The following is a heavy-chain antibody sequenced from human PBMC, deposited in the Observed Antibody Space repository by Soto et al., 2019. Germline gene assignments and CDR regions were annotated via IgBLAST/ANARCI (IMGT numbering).Heavy chain of an antibody. CDR2: ISYSADKT. Sequence: EVQLLESGGGLVQPGGSLRLSCAASGFTFNTYVMNWVRQAPGKGLEWVSTISYSADKTHYADPVKARFTISRDNSRDTLFLQMNSLRADDAAVYYCARRARTATTNWGAFDVWGQGTMVTVSS. V-gene: IGHV3-23*01. CDR1: GFTFNTYV. D-gene: IGHD1-7*01. CDR3: ARRARTATTNWGAFDV. J-gene: IGHJ3*01.